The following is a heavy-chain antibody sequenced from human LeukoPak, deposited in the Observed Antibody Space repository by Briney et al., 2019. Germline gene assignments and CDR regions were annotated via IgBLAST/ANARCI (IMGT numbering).Heavy chain of an antibody. CDR3: AYLGSFDI. J-gene: IGHJ3*02. CDR1: GGSINSGSYY. CDR2: FYISEGT. Sequence: PSQTLSLTCTVSGGSINSGSYYWNWLRRPAGKGLEWIGRFYISEGTKYNPSLKSRLTIAVDTSKNQFSLRLSSVTAADTAVYYCAYLGSFDIWGQGTMVTVSS. D-gene: IGHD7-27*01. V-gene: IGHV4-61*02.